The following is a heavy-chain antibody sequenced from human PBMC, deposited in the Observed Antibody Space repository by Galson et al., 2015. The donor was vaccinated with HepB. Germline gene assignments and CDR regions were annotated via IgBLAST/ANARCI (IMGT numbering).Heavy chain of an antibody. J-gene: IGHJ6*03. CDR3: TSVGYRYYHYYYMDV. CDR1: DFTFNDAW. V-gene: IGHV3-15*07. Sequence: SLRLSCAASDFTFNDAWMSWVRQAPGKGLEWVGRIKSKIDGGAAEYAAPVKGRFTISRDDSKNTLYLQINSLKTEDTAGYYCTSVGYRYYHYYYMDVGGRVTTVTVSS. CDR2: IKSKIDGGAA. D-gene: IGHD5-18*01.